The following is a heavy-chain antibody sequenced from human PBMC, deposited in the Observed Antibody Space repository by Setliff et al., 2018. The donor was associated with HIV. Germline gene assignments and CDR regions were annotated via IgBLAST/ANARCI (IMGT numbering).Heavy chain of an antibody. V-gene: IGHV4-34*01. CDR2: INHSGST. CDR1: GGSFSGYY. Sequence: PSETLSLTCAGYGGSFSGYYWSWIRQPPGKGLEWIGEINHSGSTNYNPSLKSRVTISVDTSKNQFSLHMRSVTAADTAVYYCARDTYDSRGYFFGYWGQGILVTVSS. CDR3: ARDTYDSRGYFFGY. J-gene: IGHJ4*02. D-gene: IGHD3-22*01.